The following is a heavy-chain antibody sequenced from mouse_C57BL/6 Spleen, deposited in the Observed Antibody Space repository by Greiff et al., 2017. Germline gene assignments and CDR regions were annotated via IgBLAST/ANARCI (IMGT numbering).Heavy chain of an antibody. Sequence: QVQLQQSGAELVRPGSSVKLSCKASGYTFTSYWMHWVKQRPIQGLEWIGNIDPSDSETHYNQKFKDKATLTVDKSSSTAYMQLSSLTSEDSAVYYCARNGNYEGFAYWGQGTLVTVSA. CDR1: GYTFTSYW. V-gene: IGHV1-52*01. J-gene: IGHJ3*01. CDR3: ARNGNYEGFAY. D-gene: IGHD2-1*01. CDR2: IDPSDSET.